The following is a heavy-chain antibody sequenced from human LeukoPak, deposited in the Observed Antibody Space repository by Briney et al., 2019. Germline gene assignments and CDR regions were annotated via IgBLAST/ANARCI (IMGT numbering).Heavy chain of an antibody. CDR1: GFTFSSYA. V-gene: IGHV3-23*01. J-gene: IGHJ4*02. CDR2: ISGTGGTT. CDR3: AKVKDYDILTGYSY. Sequence: GGSQRLSCAASGFTFSSYAMSWVRQAPGKGPEWVSGISGTGGTTYYADSVMGRFTISRDNSKSTLSLQMSSLRAEDTAVYYCAKVKDYDILTGYSYWGRGTLVTVSS. D-gene: IGHD3-9*01.